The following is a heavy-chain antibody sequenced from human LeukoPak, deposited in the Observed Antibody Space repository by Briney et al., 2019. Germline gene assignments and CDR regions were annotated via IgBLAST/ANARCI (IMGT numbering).Heavy chain of an antibody. V-gene: IGHV3-21*01. D-gene: IGHD6-19*01. Sequence: GGPLRLSCAASGFTFSSYNMNWVRQAPGKGLEWVSSISSSSSYIYYGDSVKGRFTISRDNAKNSLYLQMNSLRAEDTAVYYCARQGKAVAGGFDSWGQGTLVTVSS. CDR2: ISSSSSYI. CDR3: ARQGKAVAGGFDS. CDR1: GFTFSSYN. J-gene: IGHJ4*02.